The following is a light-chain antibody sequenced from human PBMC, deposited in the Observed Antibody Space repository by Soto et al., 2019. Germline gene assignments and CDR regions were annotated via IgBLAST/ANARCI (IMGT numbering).Light chain of an antibody. V-gene: IGKV3-11*01. CDR1: KSVSSY. CDR3: QQRSEWPIT. CDR2: DAS. J-gene: IGKJ5*01. Sequence: EIVLTQSPATLSLSPGERATLSCRASKSVSSYLAWYQQKPGQAPRLFIYDASSRATGIPARFSGSGSGTDFTLTISSLEPEDFAVYYCQQRSEWPITFGQGTRLEIK.